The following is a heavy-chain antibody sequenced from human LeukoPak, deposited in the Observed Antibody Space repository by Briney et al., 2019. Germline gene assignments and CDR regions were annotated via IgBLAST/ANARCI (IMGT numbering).Heavy chain of an antibody. J-gene: IGHJ4*02. CDR2: INTDGSST. CDR1: GFTFSSYW. Sequence: GGSLRLSCAASGFTFSSYWMHWVRQAPGKGLVWVSRINTDGSSTSYADSVKGRFTISRDNAKNSLYLQMNSLRAEDTAVYYCARGGSYCSGGSCYIDYWGQGTLVTVSS. CDR3: ARGGSYCSGGSCYIDY. V-gene: IGHV3-74*01. D-gene: IGHD2-15*01.